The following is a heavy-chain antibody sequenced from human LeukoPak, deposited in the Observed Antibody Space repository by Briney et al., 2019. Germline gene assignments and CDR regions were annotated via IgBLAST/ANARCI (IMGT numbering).Heavy chain of an antibody. V-gene: IGHV3-20*04. J-gene: IGHJ4*02. D-gene: IGHD5-18*01. CDR2: INWNGGST. CDR3: ARGGRGGYSSASEYYFDY. CDR1: GFTFTDHG. Sequence: PGGSLRLSCAASGFTFTDHGMSWVRQAPGKGLEWVSGINWNGGSTGYADSVRGRFTISRDNAKNSLYLQMNSLRAEDTASYYCARGGRGGYSSASEYYFDYWGQGTLVTVSS.